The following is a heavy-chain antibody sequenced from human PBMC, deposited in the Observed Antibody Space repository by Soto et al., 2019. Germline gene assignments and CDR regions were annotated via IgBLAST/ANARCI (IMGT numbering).Heavy chain of an antibody. CDR3: ARDLASSGPSPHRYYYYGMDV. CDR1: GYTFTGYY. Sequence: ASVKVSCKASGYTFTGYYMHWVRQAPGQGLEWMGWINPNSGGTNYAQKFQGWVTMTRDTSISTAYMELSRLRSDDTAVSYCARDLASSGPSPHRYYYYGMDVWGQGTTVTVSS. J-gene: IGHJ6*02. CDR2: INPNSGGT. V-gene: IGHV1-2*04. D-gene: IGHD6-19*01.